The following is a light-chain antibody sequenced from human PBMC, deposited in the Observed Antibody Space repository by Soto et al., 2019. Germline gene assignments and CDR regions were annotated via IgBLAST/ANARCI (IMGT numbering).Light chain of an antibody. J-gene: IGKJ1*01. CDR1: QSVSSK. CDR2: DGS. CDR3: QQYTNWPPWT. V-gene: IGKV3-15*01. Sequence: EIVMTQSPDTLSVSPGERATLSCRASQSVSSKLAWYQQKPGQTPRLLIYDGSTRVTGIPARFTGSGSGKEFTLTISSLQSEDFAVYYCQQYTNWPPWTFGQGTTVEIK.